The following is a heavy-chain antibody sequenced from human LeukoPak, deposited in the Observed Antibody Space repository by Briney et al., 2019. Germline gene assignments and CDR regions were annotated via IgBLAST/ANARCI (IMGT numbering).Heavy chain of an antibody. Sequence: SETLSLTCTVSGGSISGYYWSWIRQPPGKGLEWIGYIYYSGSTNYNPSLKSRVTISVDTSKNQFSLKLSSVTAADTAVYYCARAYSSSKTTWYFDLWGRGTLVTVSS. CDR2: IYYSGST. CDR3: ARAYSSSKTTWYFDL. D-gene: IGHD6-13*01. J-gene: IGHJ2*01. V-gene: IGHV4-59*01. CDR1: GGSISGYY.